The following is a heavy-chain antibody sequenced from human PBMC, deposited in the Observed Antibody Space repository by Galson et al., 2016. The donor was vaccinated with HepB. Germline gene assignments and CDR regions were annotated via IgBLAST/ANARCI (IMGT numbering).Heavy chain of an antibody. D-gene: IGHD3-3*01. CDR2: INPSGGST. CDR1: GYIFTSYY. CDR3: ARGVGFYT. J-gene: IGHJ4*02. V-gene: IGHV1-46*01. Sequence: SVKVSCKASGYIFTSYYMHWVRQAPGQGLEWMGKINPSGGSTNYAQRFQGRVTMTRDTSTSTVYMDLSSLRSEDTAVYYCARGVGFYTWGQGTRVTVSS.